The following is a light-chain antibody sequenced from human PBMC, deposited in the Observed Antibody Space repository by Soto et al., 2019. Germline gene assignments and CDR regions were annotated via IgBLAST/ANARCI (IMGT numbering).Light chain of an antibody. J-gene: IGLJ3*02. CDR3: QTWGTGIRV. V-gene: IGLV4-69*01. Sequence: QLVLTQSPSASASLGASVRLSCTLSSGHSSYAIAWHQQQPERGPRYLMSLNNDGSHSKGDGVPDRFSGSSSGAERYLTISSLQSEDEADYYCQTWGTGIRVFGGGTKLTVL. CDR2: LNNDGSH. CDR1: SGHSSYA.